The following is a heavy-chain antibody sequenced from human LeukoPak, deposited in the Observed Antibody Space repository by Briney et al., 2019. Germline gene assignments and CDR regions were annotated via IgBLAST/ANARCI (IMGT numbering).Heavy chain of an antibody. J-gene: IGHJ4*02. D-gene: IGHD3-10*01. CDR2: IYYSGST. V-gene: IGHV4-59*08. Sequence: SETLSLTCTVSGGSISSYYWSWIRQPPGKGLEWIGYIYYSGSTNYNPSLKSRVTISVDTSKNQFSLKLSSVTAADTAVYYCSGHAKTYYGSGSYSTNFDYWGQGTLVTVSS. CDR3: SGHAKTYYGSGSYSTNFDY. CDR1: GGSISSYY.